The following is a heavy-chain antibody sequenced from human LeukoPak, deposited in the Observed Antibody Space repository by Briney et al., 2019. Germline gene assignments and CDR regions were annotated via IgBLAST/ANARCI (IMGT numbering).Heavy chain of an antibody. CDR2: MNPNSGNT. J-gene: IGHJ4*02. D-gene: IGHD3-10*01. V-gene: IGHV1-8*01. CDR3: AIGSGRGKDFDY. CDR1: GYTFTSYD. Sequence: ASVKVSCKASGYTFTSYDINWLRQATGQGLEWMGWMNPNSGNTGYAQKFQGRVTMTRNTSISTAYMELSSLRSEDTAVYYCAIGSGRGKDFDYWGQGTLVTVSS.